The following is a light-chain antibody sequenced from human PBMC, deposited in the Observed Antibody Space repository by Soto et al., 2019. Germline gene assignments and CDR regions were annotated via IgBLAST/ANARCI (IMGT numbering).Light chain of an antibody. J-gene: IGKJ1*01. V-gene: IGKV3D-15*01. CDR3: QQCSNSVS. Sequence: AVSPKRGDTGGCRARQSSSSDLAWYQQKPGQAPRLLIYGASTRATGIPARFCCSGSGTYFTRTSSRLPCEDVAVYYGQQCSNSVSFGQGTQVEIK. CDR2: GAS. CDR1: QSSSSD.